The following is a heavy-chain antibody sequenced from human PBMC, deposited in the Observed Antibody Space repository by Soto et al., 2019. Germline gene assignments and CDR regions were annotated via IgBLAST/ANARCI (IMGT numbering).Heavy chain of an antibody. CDR3: VRVLDSSWYADL. Sequence: WTWIRQAPGTGLEYIGYIFYTGVTNYNPSLSSRVTISLDTSKNHFSLKLNSMTAADTAVYYCVRVLDSSWYADLWGCGTLVTVSS. D-gene: IGHD3-22*01. CDR2: IFYTGVT. J-gene: IGHJ2*01. V-gene: IGHV4-61*03.